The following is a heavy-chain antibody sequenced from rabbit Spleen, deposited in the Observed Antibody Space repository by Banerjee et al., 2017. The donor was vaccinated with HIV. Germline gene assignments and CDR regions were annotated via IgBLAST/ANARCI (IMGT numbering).Heavy chain of an antibody. CDR3: ARDLAGAIGWNFYL. V-gene: IGHV1S40*01. D-gene: IGHD4-1*01. J-gene: IGHJ6*01. Sequence: QSLEESGGGLVKPGASLTLTCTASGFSFSSDYDMSWVRQAPGKGLEWIGYIEPIFGNTYYANWVNGRFTISSHNAQNTLYLQLSSLTAADTATYFCARDLAGAIGWNFYLWGPGTLVTVS. CDR1: GFSFSSDYD. CDR2: IEPIFGNT.